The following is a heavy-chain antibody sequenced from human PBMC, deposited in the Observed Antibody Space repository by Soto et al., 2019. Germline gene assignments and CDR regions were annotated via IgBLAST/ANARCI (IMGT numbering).Heavy chain of an antibody. CDR1: GYTFTSYD. J-gene: IGHJ5*02. CDR3: ARGVKYGAYSRWFDP. D-gene: IGHD4-17*01. V-gene: IGHV1-8*01. Sequence: QVQLVQSGAEVKKPGASVKVSCKASGYTFTSYDINWVRQATGQGLEYLGWMNPNRGNTGYVQTFQGRVTMTRDTSISIAYMELRSLRSADTAVYFCARGVKYGAYSRWFDPWGQGTLVTVSS. CDR2: MNPNRGNT.